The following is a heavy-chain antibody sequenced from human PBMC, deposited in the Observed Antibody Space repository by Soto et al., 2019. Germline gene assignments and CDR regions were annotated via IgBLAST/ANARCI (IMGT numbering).Heavy chain of an antibody. CDR2: INPILSMS. Sequence: QVQLVQSGAEVKRPGSSVKVSCKASGDTFTFYSINWVRQAPGLGLEWMGRINPILSMSNYAQRFQGRVTMTAANSTSTAYMELSSLRSEDTAIYYCASSYGSGYRAFDYWGQGALVTVSS. CDR1: GDTFTFYS. J-gene: IGHJ4*02. D-gene: IGHD3-10*01. V-gene: IGHV1-69*02. CDR3: ASSYGSGYRAFDY.